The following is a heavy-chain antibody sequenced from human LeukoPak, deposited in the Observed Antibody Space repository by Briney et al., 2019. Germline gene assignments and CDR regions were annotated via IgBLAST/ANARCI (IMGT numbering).Heavy chain of an antibody. CDR2: INPNNGDT. Sequence: GASVKVSCKASGYTFTYHYIHLVRQAPGQGLEWMGIINPNNGDTNYAQKLQGRVTMTTDTSTSTAYMELRSLRSDDTAVYYCARVHYDILTGYSYFDYWGQGTLVTVSS. D-gene: IGHD3-9*01. CDR3: ARVHYDILTGYSYFDY. V-gene: IGHV1-46*01. CDR1: GYTFTYHY. J-gene: IGHJ4*02.